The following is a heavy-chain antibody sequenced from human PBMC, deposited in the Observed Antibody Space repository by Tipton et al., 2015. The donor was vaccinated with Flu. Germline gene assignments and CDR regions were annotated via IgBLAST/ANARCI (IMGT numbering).Heavy chain of an antibody. CDR1: GYTFTGYY. J-gene: IGHJ6*02. CDR3: ARDHNNAAQWFGELWTSYYYYGMDV. CDR2: INPNSGGT. D-gene: IGHD3-10*01. V-gene: IGHV1-2*02. Sequence: QLVQSGAEVKKPGASVKVSCKASGYTFTGYYMHWVRQAPGQGLEWMGWINPNSGGTNYAQKFQGRVTMTRDTSISTAYMELSRLRSDDTAVYYCARDHNNAAQWFGELWTSYYYYGMDVWGQGTTVTVSS.